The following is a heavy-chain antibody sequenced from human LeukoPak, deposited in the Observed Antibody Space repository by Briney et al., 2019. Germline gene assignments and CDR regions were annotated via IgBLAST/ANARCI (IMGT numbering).Heavy chain of an antibody. CDR2: IIPIFGTA. Sequence: ASVKVSCKASGGTFSSYAISWVRQAPGQGLEWMGGIIPIFGTANYAQKFQGRVTITADESTSTAYMELSSLRSEDTAVYYCAREEQQWLVEGPIYNWFDPWGRGTLVTVSS. CDR3: AREEQQWLVEGPIYNWFDP. CDR1: GGTFSSYA. D-gene: IGHD6-19*01. V-gene: IGHV1-69*13. J-gene: IGHJ5*02.